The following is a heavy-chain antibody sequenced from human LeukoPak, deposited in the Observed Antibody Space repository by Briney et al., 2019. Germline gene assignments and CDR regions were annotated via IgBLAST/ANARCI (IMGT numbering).Heavy chain of an antibody. CDR2: ISYDGSNK. CDR3: AKEDFLDAFDI. CDR1: GFTFSSYG. Sequence: GGSLRLSCAASGFTFSSYGMHWVRQAPGKGLEWVAVISYDGSNKYYADSVKGRFTISRDNSKNPLYLQMNSLRAEDTAVYYCAKEDFLDAFDIWGQGTMVTVSS. V-gene: IGHV3-30*18. D-gene: IGHD3/OR15-3a*01. J-gene: IGHJ3*02.